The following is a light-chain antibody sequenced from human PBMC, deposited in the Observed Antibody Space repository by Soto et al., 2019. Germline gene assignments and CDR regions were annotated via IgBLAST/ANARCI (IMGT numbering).Light chain of an antibody. CDR1: SSNIGGNT. Sequence: QAVVTQPPSASGTPGQRVTISCSGSSSNIGGNTVNWYQQLPGTAPKLLIYNDNQRPSGVPDRFSGSKSGTSASLAISGLQSEDEADYYCAAWDDRLNGWVFGGGTKVTVL. CDR2: NDN. CDR3: AAWDDRLNGWV. J-gene: IGLJ3*02. V-gene: IGLV1-44*01.